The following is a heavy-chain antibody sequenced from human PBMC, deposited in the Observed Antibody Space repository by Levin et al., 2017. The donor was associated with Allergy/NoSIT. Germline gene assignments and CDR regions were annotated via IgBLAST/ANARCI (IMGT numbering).Heavy chain of an antibody. D-gene: IGHD5-18*01. V-gene: IGHV5-51*01. CDR3: ARRYDGYSLNY. CDR2: IFPGDSDT. J-gene: IGHJ4*02. Sequence: GGSLRLSCKGSGYSFSNYWIGWVRQMPGKALEWMGVIFPGDSDTRYSPSFQGQVTISADKSISTAYLQWSSLKASDTAMYYCARRYDGYSLNYWGQGTLVTVSS. CDR1: GYSFSNYW.